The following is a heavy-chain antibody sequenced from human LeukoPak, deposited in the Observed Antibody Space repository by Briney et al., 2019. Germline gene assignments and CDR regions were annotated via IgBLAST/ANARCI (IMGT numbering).Heavy chain of an antibody. CDR2: INPNSGGT. CDR3: ARYSSSGYSYVSDY. Sequence: ASVKLSCKASGYTFTGYYMHCVRQAPGQGLEWMGWINPNSGGTNYAQKFQGRVTMTRDTSISTAYMELSRLRSDDTAVYYCARYSSSGYSYVSDYWGQGTLVTVSS. D-gene: IGHD3-22*01. CDR1: GYTFTGYY. V-gene: IGHV1-2*02. J-gene: IGHJ4*02.